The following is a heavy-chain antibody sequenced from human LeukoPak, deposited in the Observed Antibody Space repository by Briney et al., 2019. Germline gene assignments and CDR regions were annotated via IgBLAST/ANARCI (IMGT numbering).Heavy chain of an antibody. CDR3: ARSPVAATDFDY. CDR1: GGSISSYY. Sequence: NSSETLSLTCTVSGGSISSYYWSWIRQPAGKGLEWIGRIYSSGSTNYNPSLKSRVTMSVDTSKNQFSLKLNSVTAADTAVYYCARSPVAATDFDYWSQGTLVTVSS. V-gene: IGHV4-4*07. J-gene: IGHJ4*02. D-gene: IGHD6-25*01. CDR2: IYSSGST.